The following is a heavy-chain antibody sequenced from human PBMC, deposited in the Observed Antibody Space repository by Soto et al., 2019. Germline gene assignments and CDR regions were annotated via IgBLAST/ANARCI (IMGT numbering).Heavy chain of an antibody. J-gene: IGHJ6*02. D-gene: IGHD6-13*01. Sequence: SVKVSCKASGGTFSSYAISWLRQAPGQGLEWMGGIIPIFGTANYAQKFQGRVTITADESTSTAYMELSSLRSEDTAVYYCASQQQLGGYYYYGMDVWGQGTTVTVSS. V-gene: IGHV1-69*13. CDR2: IIPIFGTA. CDR3: ASQQQLGGYYYYGMDV. CDR1: GGTFSSYA.